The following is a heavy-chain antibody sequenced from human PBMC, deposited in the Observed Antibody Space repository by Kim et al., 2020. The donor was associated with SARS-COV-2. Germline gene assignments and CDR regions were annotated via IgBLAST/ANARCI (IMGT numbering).Heavy chain of an antibody. CDR1: GGSISSYF. Sequence: SETLSLTCTVSGGSISSYFWSWIRQPPGKGLEWIGYIYHSGDTRYNPSLRSRVILSADTSKNQFFLKMTSVTATDTAVNFCARGSGWFDPWGQGTRVTV. D-gene: IGHD3-10*01. CDR2: IYHSGDT. J-gene: IGHJ5*02. CDR3: ARGSGWFDP. V-gene: IGHV4-59*08.